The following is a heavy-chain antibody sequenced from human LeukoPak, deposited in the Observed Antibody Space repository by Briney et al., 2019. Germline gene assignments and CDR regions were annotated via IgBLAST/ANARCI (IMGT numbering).Heavy chain of an antibody. CDR3: ARDCSGGDRGADTYYYYMDV. Sequence: SETLSLTCTVSGGSISSGGYYWSWIRQPPGKGLEWIGYIYHSGSTYYNPSLKSRVTISVDRSKNQFSLKLSSVTAADTAVYYCARDCSGGDRGADTYYYYMDVWGKGTTVTVSS. CDR2: IYHSGST. V-gene: IGHV4-30-2*01. D-gene: IGHD3-10*02. J-gene: IGHJ6*03. CDR1: GGSISSGGYY.